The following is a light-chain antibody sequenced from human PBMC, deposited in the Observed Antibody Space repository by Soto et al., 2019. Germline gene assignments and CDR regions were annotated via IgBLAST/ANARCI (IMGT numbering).Light chain of an antibody. CDR1: QSVSSSY. CDR2: GAS. CDR3: QQYGSTGT. V-gene: IGKV3-20*01. Sequence: IVLTQSPGTLSLSPGERATLSCRASQSVSSSYLAWYQQKPGQAPRLLIYGASSRATGIPDRFSGSGSGTDFTLTISRMEPEDFAVDYCQQYGSTGTFGQGTKVDIK. J-gene: IGKJ1*01.